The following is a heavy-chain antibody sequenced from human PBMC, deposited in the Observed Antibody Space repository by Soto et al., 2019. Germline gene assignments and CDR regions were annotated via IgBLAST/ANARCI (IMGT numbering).Heavy chain of an antibody. J-gene: IGHJ2*01. CDR2: IYASGRT. Sequence: QVQLQESGPGLVKPSETLSLTCTVSGVSITPYFWSWLRQPAGKAPEWVGHIYASGRTTYNPSFKSRVAGFVSQTQVSLRLTSVTAADTAVYYCARQFDVDPSLGQYYFDLWGRGALVTVSS. CDR3: ARQFDVDPSLGQYYFDL. CDR1: GVSITPYF. D-gene: IGHD3-9*01. V-gene: IGHV4-4*07.